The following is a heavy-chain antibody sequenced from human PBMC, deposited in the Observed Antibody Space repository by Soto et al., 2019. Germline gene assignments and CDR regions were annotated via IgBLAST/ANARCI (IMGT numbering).Heavy chain of an antibody. Sequence: EVQVLESGGGLVQPGGSLRLSCAATGFTFSDFAMSWVRQAPGKGLEWVSRIYGGGNGPHYADSVKGRVTISRDNSKNTLYLQMNSLRAEDTAVYSCAKMEGMDPWAYSFDYWGQGTLVTVSS. CDR3: AKMEGMDPWAYSFDY. D-gene: IGHD2-2*03. V-gene: IGHV3-23*01. CDR2: IYGGGNGP. CDR1: GFTFSDFA. J-gene: IGHJ4*02.